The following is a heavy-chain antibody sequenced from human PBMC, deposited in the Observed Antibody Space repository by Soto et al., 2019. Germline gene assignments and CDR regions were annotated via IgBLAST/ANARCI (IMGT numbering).Heavy chain of an antibody. CDR2: LSGSGTST. V-gene: IGHV3-23*01. Sequence: GGSLGLACAASVFSFVNYAMNWVRQAPGKGLEWVSGLSGSGTSTYYADSVKGRFTISRDNSRDTLFLQMNSLTADDTAVYYCAKATTNGGWFNPFDSWGQGAMVTVSS. J-gene: IGHJ4*02. CDR3: AKATTNGGWFNPFDS. D-gene: IGHD6-19*01. CDR1: VFSFVNYA.